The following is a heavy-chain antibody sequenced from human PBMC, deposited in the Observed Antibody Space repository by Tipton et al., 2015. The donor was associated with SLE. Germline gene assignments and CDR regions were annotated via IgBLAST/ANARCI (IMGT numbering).Heavy chain of an antibody. CDR3: ARDPGGSYLDN. CDR2: ISYSGSP. D-gene: IGHD1-26*01. CDR1: GGSISSYY. J-gene: IGHJ4*02. V-gene: IGHV4-59*01. Sequence: TLSLTCTVSGGSISSYYWSWIRQPAGRGLEWIGYISYSGSPNYNPSLKSRVTISVDTSKNQFSLKLSSVAAADTAVYYCARDPGGSYLDNWGQGTLVTVSS.